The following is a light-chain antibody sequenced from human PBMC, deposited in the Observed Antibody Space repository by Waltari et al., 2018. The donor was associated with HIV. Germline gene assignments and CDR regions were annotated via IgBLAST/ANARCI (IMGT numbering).Light chain of an antibody. CDR2: EVS. V-gene: IGLV2-8*01. Sequence: QSALTQPHSASGSPGPSVTIACPGPSSDVGGYDYVSWYQQHPGKAPKLMIYEVSKRPSGVPDRFSGSKSGNTASLTVSGLQAEDEADYYCSSFAGTNNLVFGGGTKLTVL. J-gene: IGLJ2*01. CDR1: SSDVGGYDY. CDR3: SSFAGTNNLV.